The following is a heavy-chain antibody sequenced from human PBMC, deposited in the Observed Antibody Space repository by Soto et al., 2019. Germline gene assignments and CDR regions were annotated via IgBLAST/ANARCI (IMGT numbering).Heavy chain of an antibody. J-gene: IGHJ6*02. CDR1: GGSISSGGYY. CDR3: ARDYGMYYDFWSGYGMDV. D-gene: IGHD3-3*01. CDR2: IYYSGST. Sequence: SETLSLTCTVSGGSISSGGYYWSWIRQHPGKGLEWIGYIYYSGSTYYNPSLKSRVTISVDTSKNQSSLKLSSVTAADTAVYYCARDYGMYYDFWSGYGMDVWGQGTTVTVSS. V-gene: IGHV4-31*03.